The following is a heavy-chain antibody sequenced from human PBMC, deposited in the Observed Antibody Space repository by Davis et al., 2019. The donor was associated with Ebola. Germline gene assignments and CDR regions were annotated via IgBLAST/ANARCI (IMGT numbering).Heavy chain of an antibody. D-gene: IGHD3-22*01. J-gene: IGHJ4*02. V-gene: IGHV3-43D*03. Sequence: GGSLRLSCAASGFIFSSYAMHWVRQAPGKGLEWVSLISWDGRSTAYAESVRGRFSISRDNSKKFLYLQMNSLRAEDTALYYCAAYDSTFRNYWGQGTLVTVSS. CDR3: AAYDSTFRNY. CDR1: GFIFSSYA. CDR2: ISWDGRST.